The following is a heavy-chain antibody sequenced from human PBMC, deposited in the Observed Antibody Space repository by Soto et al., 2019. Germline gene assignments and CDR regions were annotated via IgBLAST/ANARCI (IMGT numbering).Heavy chain of an antibody. CDR3: AKYYYDSSGSGGGFDI. CDR2: IYYSGST. CDR1: GGSISSSSYY. J-gene: IGHJ3*02. V-gene: IGHV4-39*01. Sequence: SETLSLTCTVSGGSISSSSYYWGWILQPPGKGLEWIGSIYYSGSTYYNPSLKSRVTISVDTSKNQFSLKLSSVTAADTAVYYCAKYYYDSSGSGGGFDIWGEGTMVTVSS. D-gene: IGHD3-22*01.